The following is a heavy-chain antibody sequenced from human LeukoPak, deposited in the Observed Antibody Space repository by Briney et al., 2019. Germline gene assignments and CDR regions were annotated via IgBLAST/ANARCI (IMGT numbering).Heavy chain of an antibody. D-gene: IGHD7-27*01. CDR1: GYTFTSYD. V-gene: IGHV1-8*01. CDR2: MNPNRGNT. J-gene: IGHJ5*02. CDR3: ARGGWGESWFGP. Sequence: ASLTVSCKASGYTFTSYDINWVRQATGQGLEWMGWMNPNRGNTGYAQKSQGRVTMPRNTSISTAYMELSSLRSEATAVYYCARGGWGESWFGPWGQGTLVTVSS.